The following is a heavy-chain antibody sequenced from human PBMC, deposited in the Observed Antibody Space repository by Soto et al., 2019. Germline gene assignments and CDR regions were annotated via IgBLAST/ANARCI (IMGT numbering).Heavy chain of an antibody. CDR3: ARAMNLASSYNWFDP. CDR2: IYHSGST. J-gene: IGHJ5*02. CDR1: GGSISSGVYY. V-gene: IGHV4-30-4*01. Sequence: PSETLSLTCTVSGGSISSGVYYWSWIRQPPGKGLEWIGYIYHSGSTYYNPSLKSRVTVSVDTSNNQFSLKLSSVTAADTAVYFCARAMNLASSYNWFDPWGQGTLVTVS.